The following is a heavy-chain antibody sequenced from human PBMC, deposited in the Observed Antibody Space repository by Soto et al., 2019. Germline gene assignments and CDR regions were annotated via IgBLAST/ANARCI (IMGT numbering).Heavy chain of an antibody. J-gene: IGHJ4*02. CDR2: IYYSGST. D-gene: IGHD6-13*01. CDR3: AKSGYSSSLLYYFDY. CDR1: GYSISSSNW. Sequence: QVQLQESGPGLVKPSDTLSLTCAVSGYSISSSNWWGWIRQPPGKGLEWIGYIYYSGSTYYNPSLKSRVTRSVDTSKNQFSLKLSSVTAVDTAVYYCAKSGYSSSLLYYFDYWGQGTLVTVSS. V-gene: IGHV4-28*01.